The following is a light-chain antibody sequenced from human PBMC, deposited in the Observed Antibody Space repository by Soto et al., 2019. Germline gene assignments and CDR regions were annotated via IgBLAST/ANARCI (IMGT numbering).Light chain of an antibody. V-gene: IGKV1-33*01. CDR3: QQYDNLPPYA. Sequence: IQLTQSPASLSASIGDRVTITCQASQDVYIYLNWYQQKTGKAPRLLIYDASNLETGVPSRFSGTGSGTHFTLTINSLQAEDFATYYCQQYDNLPPYAFGQGTKLGI. CDR2: DAS. CDR1: QDVYIY. J-gene: IGKJ2*01.